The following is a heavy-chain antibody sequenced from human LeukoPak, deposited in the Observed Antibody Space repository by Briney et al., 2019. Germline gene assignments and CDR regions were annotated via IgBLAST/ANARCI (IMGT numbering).Heavy chain of an antibody. CDR1: GGSISTYY. CDR2: IYYTGST. D-gene: IGHD5-12*01. J-gene: IGHJ4*02. V-gene: IGHV4-59*01. Sequence: SSETLSLTCTVSGGSISTYYWSWIRQPPGKGLEWIGYIYYTGSTNYNPSLKSRVTISVDTSKNQFSLKLSSVTAADTAVYYCARDRGDGYDYFWDYWGQGTLVTVSS. CDR3: ARDRGDGYDYFWDY.